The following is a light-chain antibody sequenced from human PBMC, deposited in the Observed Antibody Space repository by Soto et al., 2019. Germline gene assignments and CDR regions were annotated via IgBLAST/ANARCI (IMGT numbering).Light chain of an antibody. Sequence: QSLLTQPPSASGTPGQRVTISCSGSSSNIGSNYVYWYQQLPGTAPKLLIYRNNQRPSVVPDRFSGSKSGTSASLAISGLRSEDEADYYCAAWDDSLSGVVFGGGTKVTVL. CDR2: RNN. CDR1: SSNIGSNY. CDR3: AAWDDSLSGVV. V-gene: IGLV1-47*01. J-gene: IGLJ2*01.